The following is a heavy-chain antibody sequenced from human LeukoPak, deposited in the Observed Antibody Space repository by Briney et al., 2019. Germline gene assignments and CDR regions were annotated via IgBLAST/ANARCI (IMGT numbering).Heavy chain of an antibody. J-gene: IGHJ3*02. CDR2: IIPIFGTA. D-gene: IGHD2-2*01. Sequence: ASVKASCKASGGTFSSYAISWVRQAPGQGLERMGGIIPIFGTANYAQKFQGRVTITADESTSTAYMELSSLRSEDTAVYYCARHCSSTSCLKADAFDIWGQGTMVTVSS. V-gene: IGHV1-69*01. CDR3: ARHCSSTSCLKADAFDI. CDR1: GGTFSSYA.